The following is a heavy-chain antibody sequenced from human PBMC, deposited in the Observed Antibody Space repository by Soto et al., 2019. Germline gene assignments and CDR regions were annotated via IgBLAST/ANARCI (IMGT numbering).Heavy chain of an antibody. J-gene: IGHJ4*02. CDR3: AKEVRRLTFDY. Sequence: SLRLSCAASGFTFSSYGMHWVRQAPGKGLEWVAVISYDGSNKYYADSVKGRFTISRDNSKNTLYLQMNSLRAEDTAVYYCAKEVRRLTFDYWGQGTLVTVSS. CDR1: GFTFSSYG. V-gene: IGHV3-30*18. D-gene: IGHD1-20*01. CDR2: ISYDGSNK.